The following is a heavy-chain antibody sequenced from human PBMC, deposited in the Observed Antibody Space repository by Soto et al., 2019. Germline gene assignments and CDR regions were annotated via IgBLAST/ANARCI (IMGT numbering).Heavy chain of an antibody. CDR2: ISAYNGNT. CDR3: ARVPPVVYYDVSSGYYPQLYLDF. Sequence: ASVKVSCKASGDTFSSNSINWVRQAPGQGLEWMGRISAYNGNTNYAQKLQGRVTMTTDTSTSTAYMELRSLRSDDTAVYYCARVPPVVYYDVSSGYYPQLYLDFWGQGNLVTVSS. CDR1: GDTFSSNS. J-gene: IGHJ4*02. V-gene: IGHV1-18*01. D-gene: IGHD3-22*01.